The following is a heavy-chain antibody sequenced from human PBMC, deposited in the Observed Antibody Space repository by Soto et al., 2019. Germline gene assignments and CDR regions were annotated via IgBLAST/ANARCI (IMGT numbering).Heavy chain of an antibody. CDR2: IYWDDDK. CDR1: GFSISTTGVG. V-gene: IGHV2-5*02. D-gene: IGHD4-17*01. CDR3: ASRRVTSDFDY. Sequence: QINLKESGPTLVKPTQTLTLTCTFSGFSISTTGVGVAWMREPQGKALEWLALIYWDDDKRYTPSLKSRLTITKDNSKNQVVLIMTSIDPVDTGTYYCASRRVTSDFDYWGQGTLVTVSS. J-gene: IGHJ4*02.